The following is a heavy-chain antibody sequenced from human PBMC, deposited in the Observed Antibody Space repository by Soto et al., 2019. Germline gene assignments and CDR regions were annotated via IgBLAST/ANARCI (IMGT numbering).Heavy chain of an antibody. J-gene: IGHJ4*02. CDR3: EYSRRLGHQSGGNYYFWDS. CDR1: GFSLTTKGVG. V-gene: IGHV2-5*02. Sequence: SGPTLVNPTQTLTLTCSFSGFSLTTKGVGVGWIRRPPGKALEWLALIFWARDKRHSTSLASRLTITKDTSKNQVAHTVANMDPADTATYYCEYSRRLGHQSGGNYYFWDSWGQGILVTVSS. D-gene: IGHD2-21*02. CDR2: IFWARDK.